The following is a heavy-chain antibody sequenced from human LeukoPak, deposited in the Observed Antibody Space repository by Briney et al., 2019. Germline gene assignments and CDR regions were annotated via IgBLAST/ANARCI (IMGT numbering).Heavy chain of an antibody. CDR3: AKDEDNSGYYLRYFDY. CDR2: ITASGVTT. D-gene: IGHD3-22*01. J-gene: IGHJ4*02. CDR1: GFAFSNYA. Sequence: GGSLRLSCATSGFAFSNYAMSWVRQAPGKGLEWVSTITASGVTTYYADFVKGRFSISRDVSENTAYLHMNSLRAEDTAVYYCAKDEDNSGYYLRYFDYWGQGTLVTVST. V-gene: IGHV3-23*01.